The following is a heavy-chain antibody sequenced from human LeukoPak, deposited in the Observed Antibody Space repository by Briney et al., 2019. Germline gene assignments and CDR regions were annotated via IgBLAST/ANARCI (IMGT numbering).Heavy chain of an antibody. CDR2: IYHSGST. CDR3: ARDIDIYSGSYGDAFDI. Sequence: PSETLSLTGTVSGYSISSGYYWGWIRPPPGKGLEWIGSIYHSGSTYYNPSLKSRVTISVDTSKNQFSLKLSSVTAADTAVYYCARDIDIYSGSYGDAFDIWGQGTMVTVSS. CDR1: GYSISSGYY. V-gene: IGHV4-38-2*02. D-gene: IGHD1-26*01. J-gene: IGHJ3*02.